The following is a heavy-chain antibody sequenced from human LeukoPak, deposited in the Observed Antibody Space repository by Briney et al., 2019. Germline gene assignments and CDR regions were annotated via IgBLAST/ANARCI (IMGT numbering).Heavy chain of an antibody. Sequence: GGSLRLSCAASGFTFSSYAMHWVRQAPGKGLERVAVISYDGSNKYYADSVKGRFTISRDNSKNTLYLQMNSLRAEDTAVYYCARDGSKTTVTTPWDYWGQGTLVTVSS. V-gene: IGHV3-30-3*01. CDR3: ARDGSKTTVTTPWDY. CDR2: ISYDGSNK. CDR1: GFTFSSYA. J-gene: IGHJ4*02. D-gene: IGHD4-17*01.